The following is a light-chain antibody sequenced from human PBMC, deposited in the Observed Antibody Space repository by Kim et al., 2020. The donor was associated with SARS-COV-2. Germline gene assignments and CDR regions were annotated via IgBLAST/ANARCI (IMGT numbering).Light chain of an antibody. CDR2: AAS. J-gene: IGKJ3*01. CDR3: QQSYSTPFS. CDR1: QSISTY. V-gene: IGKV1-39*01. Sequence: DIQMTQSPSSLSASVGDRVTITCRASQSISTYLNWYQQKPGKAPKILIYAASSLQSGVPSWFSGSGSGTDFTLTISSLQPEDFATYYCQQSYSTPFSFGPGTKVDIK.